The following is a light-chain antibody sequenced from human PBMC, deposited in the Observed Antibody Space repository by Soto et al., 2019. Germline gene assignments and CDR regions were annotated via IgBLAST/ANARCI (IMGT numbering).Light chain of an antibody. CDR2: DAS. CDR3: QQRSNWLIT. J-gene: IGKJ5*01. V-gene: IGKV3-11*01. Sequence: EIVMTQSPATLSVSPGERATLSCRASQSVSSNLAWYQQKPGQAPWLLIYDASNRATGIPARFSGSGSGTDFTLTISSLEPEDFAVYYCQQRSNWLITFGQGTRLEI. CDR1: QSVSSN.